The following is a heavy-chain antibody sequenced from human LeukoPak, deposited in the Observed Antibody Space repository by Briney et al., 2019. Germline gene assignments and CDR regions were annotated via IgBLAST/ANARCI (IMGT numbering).Heavy chain of an antibody. Sequence: GGSLRLSCAASGFTFSSYGMHWVRQAPGKGLEWVAFIRYNGSNKYYADSVKGRFTISRDNSKNTLYLQMNSLRAEDTAVYYCAKDLGDGYASDYWGQGTLVTVSS. J-gene: IGHJ4*02. CDR3: AKDLGDGYASDY. CDR1: GFTFSSYG. V-gene: IGHV3-30*02. D-gene: IGHD5-24*01. CDR2: IRYNGSNK.